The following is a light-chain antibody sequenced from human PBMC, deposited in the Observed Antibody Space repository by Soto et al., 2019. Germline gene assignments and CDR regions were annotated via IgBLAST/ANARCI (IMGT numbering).Light chain of an antibody. CDR1: QSVSNNY. J-gene: IGKJ1*01. CDR3: QQYGSSGT. Sequence: EIVLTQSPGTLSLSPGERATLSCRDSQSVSNNYLAWSQQKPGQAPRLLIYGASNRATGTPDRFSGSGSGTDFTLTISRLEPEDFAVYYCQQYGSSGTFGQGTKVDIK. V-gene: IGKV3-20*01. CDR2: GAS.